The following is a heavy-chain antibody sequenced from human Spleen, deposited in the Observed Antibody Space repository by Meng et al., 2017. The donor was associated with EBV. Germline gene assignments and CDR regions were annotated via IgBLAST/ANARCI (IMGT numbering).Heavy chain of an antibody. J-gene: IGHJ4*02. CDR3: ARLATSLAATGTA. V-gene: IGHV7-4-1*02. CDR2: INTNTGNP. Sequence: QVQLVQSGSELKNPGASVKVSCKASGYTFTTYALNWVRQAPGQGLEWMGWINTNTGNPTYAQGFTGRFVFSLDTSLSTTYLQISSLKAEDTAIYYCARLATSLAATGTAWGQGTLVTVSS. D-gene: IGHD6-13*01. CDR1: GYTFTTYA.